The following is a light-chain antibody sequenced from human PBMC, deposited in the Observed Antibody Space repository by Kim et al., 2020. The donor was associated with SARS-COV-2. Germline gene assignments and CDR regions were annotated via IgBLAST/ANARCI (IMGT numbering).Light chain of an antibody. V-gene: IGLV3-19*01. CDR3: KSRDSGCYHVV. CDR2: GKN. J-gene: IGLJ2*01. Sequence: SSELTQAPVVSVSFVPPVIITCQGDSLRTYFASWYQQKPGQAPLLVIYGKNNRPSGIPDRLSGSGSGNKSSLTSTGAQPEDEAEYYCKSRDSGCYHVVFG. CDR1: SLRTYF.